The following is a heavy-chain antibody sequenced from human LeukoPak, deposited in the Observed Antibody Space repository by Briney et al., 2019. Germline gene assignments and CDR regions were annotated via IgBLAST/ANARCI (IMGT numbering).Heavy chain of an antibody. CDR3: ARARSGWYLYYFDY. V-gene: IGHV3-20*01. D-gene: IGHD6-19*01. Sequence: GGSLRLSCAASGFTFDDYTMHWVRQAPGKGLEWVSLINWNGGSTGYADSVKGRFTISRDNAKNSLYLQMNSLRAEDTALYHCARARSGWYLYYFDYWGQGTLVTVSS. J-gene: IGHJ4*02. CDR1: GFTFDDYT. CDR2: INWNGGST.